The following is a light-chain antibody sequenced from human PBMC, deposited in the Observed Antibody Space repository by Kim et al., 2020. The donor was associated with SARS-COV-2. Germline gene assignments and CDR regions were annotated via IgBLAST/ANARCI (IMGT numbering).Light chain of an antibody. Sequence: EIVLTQSPATLSLSPGGRATLSCRASQAIGSYLGWYQQKPGQAPRLLIYDVSNRATGIPARFSGSGSGTDFTLTIGSLEPEDFAVYYCQHRSSWPLTFGGGTKLEI. V-gene: IGKV3-11*01. CDR3: QHRSSWPLT. CDR2: DVS. CDR1: QAIGSY. J-gene: IGKJ4*01.